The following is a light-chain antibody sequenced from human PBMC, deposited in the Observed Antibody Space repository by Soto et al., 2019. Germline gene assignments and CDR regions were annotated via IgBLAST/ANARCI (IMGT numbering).Light chain of an antibody. CDR2: DAS. J-gene: IGKJ2*01. CDR1: QSISRN. CDR3: LQYNDWPPRYT. Sequence: EIVLTQSPATLSASPGERATLSCRASQSISRNLAWYQQKPGQAPTVLIYDASTRATGIPATFSGSGSGTDFTLTISSLQSEDFAVYYCLQYNDWPPRYTFGQGTKLEIK. V-gene: IGKV3-15*01.